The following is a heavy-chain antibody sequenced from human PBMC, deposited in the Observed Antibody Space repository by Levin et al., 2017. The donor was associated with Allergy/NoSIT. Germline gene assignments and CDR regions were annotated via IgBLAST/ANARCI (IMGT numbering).Heavy chain of an antibody. J-gene: IGHJ4*02. CDR2: ISGSGGST. V-gene: IGHV3-23*01. CDR3: AKPRNQLSYFDSSGYYFDF. D-gene: IGHD3-22*01. Sequence: PGGSLRLSCAASGFTFSSYAMSWVRQAPGKGLEWVSAISGSGGSTYYADSVKGRFTISRDNSKNTLYLQMNSLRAEDTAVYYCAKPRNQLSYFDSSGYYFDFWGQGTLVTVSS. CDR1: GFTFSSYA.